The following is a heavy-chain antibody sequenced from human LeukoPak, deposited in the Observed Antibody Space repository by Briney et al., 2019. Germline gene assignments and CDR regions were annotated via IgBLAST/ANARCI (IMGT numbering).Heavy chain of an antibody. D-gene: IGHD2-15*01. V-gene: IGHV1-2*02. CDR3: ARDLGYCSGGSCYPLVWFDP. CDR1: GYTFTGYY. J-gene: IGHJ5*02. Sequence: ASVNVPCKASGYTFTGYYMHWVRQAPGQGLEWMGWINPNSGGTNYAQKFQGRVTMTRDTSISTAYMELSRLRSDDTAVYYCARDLGYCSGGSCYPLVWFDPWGQGTLVTVSS. CDR2: INPNSGGT.